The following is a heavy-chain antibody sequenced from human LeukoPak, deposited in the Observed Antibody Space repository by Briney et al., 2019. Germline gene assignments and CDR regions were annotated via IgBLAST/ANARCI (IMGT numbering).Heavy chain of an antibody. J-gene: IGHJ6*03. CDR2: ISSRSSYI. CDR3: ARAQRQQGGYVMLSYYYYYMDV. Sequence: PGGSLRLSCAASGFTFSSYSMNWVRQAPGKGLEWVSSISSRSSYIDYADSLKGRFTISRDNAKNSLYLQMNSLRAEDTAVYYCARAQRQQGGYVMLSYYYYYMDVWGKGTTVTISS. V-gene: IGHV3-21*01. D-gene: IGHD5-12*01. CDR1: GFTFSSYS.